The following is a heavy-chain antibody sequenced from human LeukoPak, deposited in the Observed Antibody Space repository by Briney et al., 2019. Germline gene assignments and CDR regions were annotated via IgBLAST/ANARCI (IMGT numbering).Heavy chain of an antibody. Sequence: ASVKVSCKASGYTFTSYGISWVRQAPGQGLEWMGWISAYNGNTNYAQNLQGRVTMTTDTSTSTAYMELRSLRSDDTAVYYCARVQIVVVTGSYYPDAFDIWGQGTMVTVSS. CDR3: ARVQIVVVTGSYYPDAFDI. CDR1: GYTFTSYG. J-gene: IGHJ3*02. V-gene: IGHV1-18*01. D-gene: IGHD2-21*02. CDR2: ISAYNGNT.